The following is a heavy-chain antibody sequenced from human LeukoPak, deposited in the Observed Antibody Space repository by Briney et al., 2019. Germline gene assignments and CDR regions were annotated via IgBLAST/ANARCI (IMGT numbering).Heavy chain of an antibody. J-gene: IGHJ3*02. D-gene: IGHD2-2*02. Sequence: SETLSLTYTVSGGSISSYYWSWIRQPAGKGLEWIGRIYTSGSTNYNPSLKSRVTMSVDTSKNQFSLKLSSVTAADTAVYYCRGTPDCSSTSCYTGHDAFDIWGQGTMVTVSS. CDR3: RGTPDCSSTSCYTGHDAFDI. CDR1: GGSISSYY. CDR2: IYTSGST. V-gene: IGHV4-4*07.